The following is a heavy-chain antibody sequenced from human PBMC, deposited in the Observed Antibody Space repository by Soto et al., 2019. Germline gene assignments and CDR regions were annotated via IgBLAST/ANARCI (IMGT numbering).Heavy chain of an antibody. J-gene: IGHJ6*02. CDR1: GGYTISMDC. Sequence: QVQLQESGPGLVKPSGTLSLTSAVSGGYTISMDCWSWGRQPPGKCLDWMGEILHSGSTSYNPSLKSPVTISLDNSQNQFSLRLISVTAADTAMYFCARVASDVRGIITYYDGMDVWGQGPTVTVSS. CDR2: ILHSGST. D-gene: IGHD3-10*02. CDR3: ARVASDVRGIITYYDGMDV. V-gene: IGHV4-4*02.